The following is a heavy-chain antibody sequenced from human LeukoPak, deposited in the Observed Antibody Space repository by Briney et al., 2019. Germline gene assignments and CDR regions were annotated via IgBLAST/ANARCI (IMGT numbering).Heavy chain of an antibody. CDR3: ARGATRATRHFDV. Sequence: VGSLRLSCAASGFTFSSYAMSWVRQAPGKGLAWVSIIAGNNSPTFYADSVEGRFTISRDNSKNMGYLQMNSLRVEDSGVYFCARGATRATRHFDVWGRGTLVTVSS. D-gene: IGHD2-2*01. J-gene: IGHJ2*01. CDR2: IAGNNSPT. CDR1: GFTFSSYA. V-gene: IGHV3-23*01.